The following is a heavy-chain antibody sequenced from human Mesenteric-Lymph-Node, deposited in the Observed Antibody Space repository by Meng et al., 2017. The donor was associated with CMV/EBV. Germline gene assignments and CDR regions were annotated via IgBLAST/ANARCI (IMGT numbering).Heavy chain of an antibody. CDR2: ISSSDSHI. CDR3: ARGADPEDY. Sequence: GESLKISCAASGFTFSSYSMNWARQAPGKGLEWVSSISSSDSHIYYADSLKGRFTISRDNAKNSLSLQMNSLRAEDTAVYYCARGADPEDYWGQGTLVTVSS. V-gene: IGHV3-21*01. J-gene: IGHJ4*02. CDR1: GFTFSSYS. D-gene: IGHD1-14*01.